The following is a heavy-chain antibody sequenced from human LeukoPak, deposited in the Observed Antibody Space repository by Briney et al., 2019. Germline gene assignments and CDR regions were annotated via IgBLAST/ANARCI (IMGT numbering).Heavy chain of an antibody. CDR3: AKDQGAITRKFDY. J-gene: IGHJ4*02. V-gene: IGHV3-23*01. CDR1: GFTFSNSP. Sequence: PGGSLRLSCAASGFTFSNSPMNWVRQAPGKGLEWVSDISTRSAITYSADSVKGRFTISRDDSKNTLYLQMNSLRAEDTAVYYCAKDQGAITRKFDYWGQGTLVTVSS. D-gene: IGHD3-10*01. CDR2: ISTRSAIT.